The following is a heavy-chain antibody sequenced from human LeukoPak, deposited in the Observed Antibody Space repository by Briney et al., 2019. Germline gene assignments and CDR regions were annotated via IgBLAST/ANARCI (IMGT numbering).Heavy chain of an antibody. V-gene: IGHV1-18*04. CDR1: GYSFTGYY. Sequence: ASVKVSCKASGYSFTGYYMHWVRQAPGQGLEWMGWINPNNGHTNYAQNLRGRVSMTTDTSTSTAYMELRSLRSDDTAVYYCAREGSAWLHYYYFYMDVWGKGTTVTISS. D-gene: IGHD6-19*01. CDR3: AREGSAWLHYYYFYMDV. CDR2: INPNNGHT. J-gene: IGHJ6*03.